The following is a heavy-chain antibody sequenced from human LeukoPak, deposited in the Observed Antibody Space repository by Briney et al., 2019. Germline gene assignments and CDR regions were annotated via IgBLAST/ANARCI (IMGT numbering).Heavy chain of an antibody. Sequence: GASVKVSCKASGYTFTGYYMHWVRQAPGQGLEWMGWINPNSGGTNYAQKFQGRVTMTRDTSISTACMELSRLRSDDTAVYYCARDGLYGSGSYYRDNWFDPWGQGTLVTVSS. D-gene: IGHD3-10*01. CDR2: INPNSGGT. V-gene: IGHV1-2*02. CDR3: ARDGLYGSGSYYRDNWFDP. CDR1: GYTFTGYY. J-gene: IGHJ5*02.